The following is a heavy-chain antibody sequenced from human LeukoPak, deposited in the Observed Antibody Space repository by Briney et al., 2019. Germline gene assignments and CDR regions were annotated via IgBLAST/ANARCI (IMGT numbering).Heavy chain of an antibody. V-gene: IGHV1-8*01. CDR2: MNPNSGNT. CDR1: GYTFTSYD. CDR3: ARGLWWFGEYNDAFDI. Sequence: ASVKVSCKASGYTFTSYDINWVRQATGQGLEWMGWMNPNSGNTGYAQKFQGRVTMTRNTSISTAYMELSSLRSEDTAVYYCARGLWWFGEYNDAFDIWGQGTMVTVSS. J-gene: IGHJ3*02. D-gene: IGHD3-10*01.